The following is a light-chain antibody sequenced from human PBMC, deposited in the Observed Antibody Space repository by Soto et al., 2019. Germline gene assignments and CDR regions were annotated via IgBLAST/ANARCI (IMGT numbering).Light chain of an antibody. CDR3: QQSYNTPWT. V-gene: IGKV1-39*01. J-gene: IGKJ1*01. CDR1: QTISIY. CDR2: SAS. Sequence: DIQMTQSPSSLSASVGDRVTITCRASQTISIYLNWYQQKPGKAPNLLIYSASSLQIGVPSRFTGSGSGTDFTLTITTLQPEDFATYYCQQSYNTPWTFGQGTKVDI.